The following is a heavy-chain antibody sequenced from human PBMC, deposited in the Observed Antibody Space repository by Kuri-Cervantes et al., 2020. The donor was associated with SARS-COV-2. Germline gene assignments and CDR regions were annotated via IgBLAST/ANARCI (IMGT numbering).Heavy chain of an antibody. CDR3: ARGGGNSEVWVEYFDY. CDR1: GFLFSASA. Sequence: GESLHISWEVSGFLFSASAIHWVRQASGKGLEWVGRVRGKANNYATAYAASVKGRFTISRDNSKNTLYLQMNSLRAEDTAVYYWARGGGNSEVWVEYFDYWGQGTLVTVSS. CDR2: VRGKANNYAT. D-gene: IGHD4-23*01. J-gene: IGHJ4*02. V-gene: IGHV3-73*01.